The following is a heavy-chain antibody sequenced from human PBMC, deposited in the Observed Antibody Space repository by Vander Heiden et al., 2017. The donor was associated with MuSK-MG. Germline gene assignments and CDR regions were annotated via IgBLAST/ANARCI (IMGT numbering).Heavy chain of an antibody. CDR3: ARGDPGYSSGWYAQSVDY. D-gene: IGHD6-19*01. J-gene: IGHJ4*02. Sequence: QVQLVESGGGVVQPGRSLRLSCAASGFTFSSYAMHWVRQAPGKGLEWVAVISYDGSNKYYADSVKGRVTISRDNSKNTLYLQMNSLRAEDTAVYYCARGDPGYSSGWYAQSVDYWGQGTLVTVSS. V-gene: IGHV3-30-3*01. CDR1: GFTFSSYA. CDR2: ISYDGSNK.